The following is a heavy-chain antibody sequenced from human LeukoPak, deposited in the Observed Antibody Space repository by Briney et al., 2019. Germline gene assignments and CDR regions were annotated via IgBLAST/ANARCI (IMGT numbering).Heavy chain of an antibody. Sequence: PSETLSLTCAVYGGSFSGYYWSWIRQPPGKGLEWIGEINHSGSTNYNPSLKSRVTISVDTSKNRFSLKLSSVTAADTAVYYCARGGPYGSGSYYKYNWFDPGGQGTLVTVSS. J-gene: IGHJ5*02. D-gene: IGHD3-10*01. V-gene: IGHV4-34*01. CDR3: ARGGPYGSGSYYKYNWFDP. CDR1: GGSFSGYY. CDR2: INHSGST.